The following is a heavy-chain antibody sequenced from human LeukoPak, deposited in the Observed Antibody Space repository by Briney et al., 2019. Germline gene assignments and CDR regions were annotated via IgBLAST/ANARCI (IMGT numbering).Heavy chain of an antibody. J-gene: IGHJ3*02. CDR3: ATAEGLWGFGELFAFDI. CDR1: GFTFSSYA. CDR2: ISYDGSNK. Sequence: GRSLRLSCAASGFTFSSYAMHWVRQAPGKGLEWVAVISYDGSNKYYADSVKGRFTISRDNSKNTLYLQMNSLRAEDTAVYYCATAEGLWGFGELFAFDIWGQGTMVTVSS. V-gene: IGHV3-30*04. D-gene: IGHD3-10*01.